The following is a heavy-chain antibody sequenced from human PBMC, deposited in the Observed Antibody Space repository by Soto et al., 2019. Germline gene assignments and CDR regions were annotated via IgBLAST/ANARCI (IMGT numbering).Heavy chain of an antibody. D-gene: IGHD6-13*01. CDR1: GGSISSSSYY. Sequence: LSLTCTVSGGSISSSSYYWGWIRQPPGKGLEWIGSIYYSGSTYYNPSLKSRVTISVDTSKNQFSLKLSSVTAADTAVYYCARQAGRGGIAASLYNWFDPWGQGTLVTVSS. CDR3: ARQAGRGGIAASLYNWFDP. J-gene: IGHJ5*02. CDR2: IYYSGST. V-gene: IGHV4-39*01.